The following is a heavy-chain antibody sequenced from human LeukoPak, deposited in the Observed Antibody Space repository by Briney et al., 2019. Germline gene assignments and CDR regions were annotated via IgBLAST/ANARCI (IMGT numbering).Heavy chain of an antibody. D-gene: IGHD3-3*01. CDR3: AKRITIFGVARGDAFDI. V-gene: IGHV3-23*01. Sequence: PGGSLRLSCAASGFTFSNYAMSWVRQAPGKGLECVSTISGRGSSTYYADSVKGRFTISRDNSKNALFLQMNSLRAEDTAVYYCAKRITIFGVARGDAFDIWGQGTMVTVSS. CDR1: GFTFSNYA. J-gene: IGHJ3*02. CDR2: ISGRGSST.